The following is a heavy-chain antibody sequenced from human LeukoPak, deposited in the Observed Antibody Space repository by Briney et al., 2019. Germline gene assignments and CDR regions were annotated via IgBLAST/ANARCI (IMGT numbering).Heavy chain of an antibody. CDR3: ARREGIAPTPDV. Sequence: GASVKVSCKASGYTFTGSYMHWVRQAPGQGLEWMGWINPNSGGTNYAQKFQGRVTMTRDTSISTAYMELSRLRSDDTAVYYCARREGIAPTPDVWGQGTTVTVSS. CDR1: GYTFTGSY. D-gene: IGHD6-13*01. J-gene: IGHJ6*02. CDR2: INPNSGGT. V-gene: IGHV1-2*02.